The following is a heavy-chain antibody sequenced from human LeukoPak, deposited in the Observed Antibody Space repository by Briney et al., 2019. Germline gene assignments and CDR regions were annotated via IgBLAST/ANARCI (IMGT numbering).Heavy chain of an antibody. CDR2: IYYSGST. CDR3: ARSSTVAAPYYFDY. J-gene: IGHJ4*02. D-gene: IGHD6-19*01. Sequence: SETLSLTCAVYGGSFSGYYWSWIRQPPGKGLEWIGYIYYSGSTNYNPSLKSRVTISVDTSKNQFSLKLSSVTAADTAVYYCARSSTVAAPYYFDYWGQGTLVTVSS. CDR1: GGSFSGYY. V-gene: IGHV4-59*01.